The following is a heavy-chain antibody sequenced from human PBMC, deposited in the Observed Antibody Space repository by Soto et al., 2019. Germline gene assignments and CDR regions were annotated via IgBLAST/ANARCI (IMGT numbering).Heavy chain of an antibody. CDR1: GGTFSSYA. J-gene: IGHJ6*02. D-gene: IGHD3-3*01. V-gene: IGHV1-69*13. Sequence: GASVKVSCKASGGTFSSYAISWVRQAPGQGLEWMGGIIPIFGTANYAQKFQGRVTITADESTSTAYMELSSLRSEDTAVYYCAREGNFWSGSGYYYYYVMDVWGQGTTVTVSS. CDR3: AREGNFWSGSGYYYYYVMDV. CDR2: IIPIFGTA.